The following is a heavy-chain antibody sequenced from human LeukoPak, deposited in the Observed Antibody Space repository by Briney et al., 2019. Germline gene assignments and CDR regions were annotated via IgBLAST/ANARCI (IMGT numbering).Heavy chain of an antibody. CDR2: IFHTGHT. J-gene: IGHJ4*02. CDR1: GGSISSGGFP. CDR3: ARGFYGAGSHFDY. D-gene: IGHD3-10*01. Sequence: KSSQTLSLTCAVSGGSISSGGFPWSWIRQPPGKGLEWIGYIFHTGHTSYNPSLKSRVTISVDMSRNQLSLRLTSVTAADTAVYYCARGFYGAGSHFDYWGQGTLVTVSS. V-gene: IGHV4-30-2*01.